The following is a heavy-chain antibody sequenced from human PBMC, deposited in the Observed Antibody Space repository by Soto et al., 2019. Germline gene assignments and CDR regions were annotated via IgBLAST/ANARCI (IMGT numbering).Heavy chain of an antibody. CDR2: IYYSGST. CDR3: ARHYGYYSHYMDV. CDR1: GDSISNNNFY. J-gene: IGHJ6*03. V-gene: IGHV4-39*01. D-gene: IGHD3-10*01. Sequence: PSETLSLTCTVSGDSISNNNFYWGWIRQPPGKGLEWIGSIYYSGSTYYNPSLKSRVTISVDTSNSQLSLKLSSVTAADTAVYYCARHYGYYSHYMDVWTKGTTVTVSS.